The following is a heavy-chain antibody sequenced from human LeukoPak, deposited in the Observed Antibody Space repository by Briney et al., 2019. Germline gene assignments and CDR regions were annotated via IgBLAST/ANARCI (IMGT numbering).Heavy chain of an antibody. CDR3: SRGGLYRYSGTSGDY. Sequence: GGSLRLSCEVSGFSFSTYWMTWVRHAPGKGLEWVANINQHGSETYYVDSVKGRLIISRDNAKNSLFLQMDSLTGEDTAVYYCSRGGLYRYSGTSGDYWGQGTLVTVSS. D-gene: IGHD1-26*01. V-gene: IGHV3-7*01. CDR2: INQHGSET. CDR1: GFSFSTYW. J-gene: IGHJ4*02.